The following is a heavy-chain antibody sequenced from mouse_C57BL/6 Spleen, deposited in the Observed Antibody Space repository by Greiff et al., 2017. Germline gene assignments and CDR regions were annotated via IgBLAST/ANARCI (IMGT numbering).Heavy chain of an antibody. Sequence: DVKLVESGGGLVQPGGSMKLSCVASGFTFSNYWMNWVRQSPEKGLEWVAQIRLKSDNYATHYAESVKGRFTISRDDSKSSVYLQMNNLRAEDTGIYYCTGDSGSPFAYWGQGTLVTVSA. D-gene: IGHD1-1*01. CDR3: TGDSGSPFAY. V-gene: IGHV6-3*01. CDR2: IRLKSDNYAT. J-gene: IGHJ3*01. CDR1: GFTFSNYW.